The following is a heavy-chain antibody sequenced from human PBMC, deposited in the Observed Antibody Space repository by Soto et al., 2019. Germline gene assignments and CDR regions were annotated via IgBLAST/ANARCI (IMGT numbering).Heavy chain of an antibody. CDR1: GFTFSSYG. CDR2: ISYDGSNK. CDR3: AKDLAAMVTRYYYYYGMDV. Sequence: QVQLVESGGGVVQPGRSLRLSFAASGFTFSSYGMHWVRQAPGKGLEWVAVISYDGSNKYYADSVKGRFTISRDNSKNTLYLQMNSLRAEDTAVYYCAKDLAAMVTRYYYYYGMDVWGQGTTVTVSS. V-gene: IGHV3-30*18. D-gene: IGHD5-18*01. J-gene: IGHJ6*02.